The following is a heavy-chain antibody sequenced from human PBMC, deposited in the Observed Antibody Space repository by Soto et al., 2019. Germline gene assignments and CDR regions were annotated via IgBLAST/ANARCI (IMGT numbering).Heavy chain of an antibody. CDR1: GFTFSSYV. J-gene: IGHJ4*02. Sequence: QVQLVESGGGVVQPGGSLRLSCAASGFTFSSYVMHWVRQAPGKGLEWVTVISYDGSNKYYADSVKGRFTISRDNSKNTLYLQMNSLRAEDSAVYYCARDSTVTSPYYYDYWGQGTLVTVSS. CDR3: ARDSTVTSPYYYDY. D-gene: IGHD4-17*01. CDR2: ISYDGSNK. V-gene: IGHV3-30-3*01.